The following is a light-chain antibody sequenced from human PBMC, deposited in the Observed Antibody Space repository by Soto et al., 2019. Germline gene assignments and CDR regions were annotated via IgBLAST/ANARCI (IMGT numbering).Light chain of an antibody. CDR1: SRYVGPSNY. Sequence: LTRPPSGSVTPGQCITVSYPVTSRYVGPSNYVSWYRQYPGTPPQLVISEVTKRPSGVPDRFSGSKSANTASLTVSGLQAEDEADYYCSSYTDSSNYVFVTGTKFTV. J-gene: IGLJ1*01. CDR2: EVT. V-gene: IGLV2-8*01. CDR3: SSYTDSSNYV.